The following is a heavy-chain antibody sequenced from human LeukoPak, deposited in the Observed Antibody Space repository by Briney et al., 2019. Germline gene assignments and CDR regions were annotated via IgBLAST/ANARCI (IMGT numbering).Heavy chain of an antibody. J-gene: IGHJ5*02. CDR2: IYYSGST. V-gene: IGHV4-30-4*08. Sequence: SETLSLTCTVSGGSISSGDYYWSWIRQPPWKGLEWIGYIYYSGSTYYNPSLKSRVTISVDTSKNQFSLKLSSVTAADTAVYYCARVVWYYYGSGNWFDPWGQGTLVTVSS. D-gene: IGHD3-10*01. CDR3: ARVVWYYYGSGNWFDP. CDR1: GGSISSGDYY.